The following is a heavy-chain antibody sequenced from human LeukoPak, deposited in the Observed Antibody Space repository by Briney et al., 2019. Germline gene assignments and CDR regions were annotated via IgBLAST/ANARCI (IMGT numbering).Heavy chain of an antibody. D-gene: IGHD3-16*02. J-gene: IGHJ4*02. Sequence: PSETLSLTCAVYGVSFSGYYWSWIRQPPGKGLEWIGEINHSGSTNYNPSLKSRVTISVDTSKNQFSLKLSSVTAADTAVYYCARRRTYYDYVWGSYRYERQVYYFDYWGQGTLVTVSS. V-gene: IGHV4-34*01. CDR1: GVSFSGYY. CDR3: ARRRTYYDYVWGSYRYERQVYYFDY. CDR2: INHSGST.